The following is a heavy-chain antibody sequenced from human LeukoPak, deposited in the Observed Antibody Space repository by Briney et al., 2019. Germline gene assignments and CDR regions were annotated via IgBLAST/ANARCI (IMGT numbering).Heavy chain of an antibody. Sequence: PSQTLSLTCAVSGGSISSGGYSWSWIRQPPGKGLEWIGYIYHSGSTCYNPSLKSRVTISVDRSKNQFSLKLSSVTAADTAVYYCARAVAGTSIRGTYYYYYGMDVWGQGTTVTVSS. V-gene: IGHV4-30-2*01. CDR2: IYHSGST. CDR1: GGSISSGGYS. D-gene: IGHD6-13*01. J-gene: IGHJ6*02. CDR3: ARAVAGTSIRGTYYYYYGMDV.